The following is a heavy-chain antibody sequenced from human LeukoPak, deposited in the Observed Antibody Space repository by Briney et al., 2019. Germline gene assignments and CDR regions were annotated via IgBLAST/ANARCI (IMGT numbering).Heavy chain of an antibody. CDR1: GYTLTSYG. V-gene: IGHV1-18*01. CDR2: ISAYNGNT. J-gene: IGHJ6*03. Sequence: ASVKVSCKASGYTLTSYGISWVRQAPGQGLEWMGWISAYNGNTNYAQKLQGRVTMTADTSTSTAYMELRSLRSDDTAVYYCARVDVVAARYYYYYMDVWGKGTTVTVSS. D-gene: IGHD2-2*01. CDR3: ARVDVVAARYYYYYMDV.